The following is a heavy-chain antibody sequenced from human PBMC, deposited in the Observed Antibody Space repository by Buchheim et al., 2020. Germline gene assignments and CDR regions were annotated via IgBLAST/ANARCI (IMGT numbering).Heavy chain of an antibody. D-gene: IGHD5-12*01. V-gene: IGHV3-48*01. Sequence: EVQLVESGGGLVQPGGSLRLSCAASGFTFSSYSMNWVRQAPGKGLEWVSYISSSSSTLYYADSVKGRFTISRDTAKNSLYLQMNSLRAEDTAVYYCARGAPATDPDYYGMDVWGQGTT. CDR2: ISSSSSTL. CDR1: GFTFSSYS. J-gene: IGHJ6*02. CDR3: ARGAPATDPDYYGMDV.